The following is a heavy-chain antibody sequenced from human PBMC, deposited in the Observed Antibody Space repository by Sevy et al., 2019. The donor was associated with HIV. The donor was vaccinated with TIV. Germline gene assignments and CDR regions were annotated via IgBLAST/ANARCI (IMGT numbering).Heavy chain of an antibody. D-gene: IGHD3-10*01. J-gene: IGHJ6*02. CDR3: ARLGGSSSAYYYYYGMDV. Sequence: GGSLRLSCAASGFTFSSYWMHWVRQAPGKGLVWVSRINSDGSSTSYADSVKGRFTISRDNAKNTLYLQMNSLRAEDTAVYYCARLGGSSSAYYYYYGMDVWGQGTTVTVSS. V-gene: IGHV3-74*01. CDR2: INSDGSST. CDR1: GFTFSSYW.